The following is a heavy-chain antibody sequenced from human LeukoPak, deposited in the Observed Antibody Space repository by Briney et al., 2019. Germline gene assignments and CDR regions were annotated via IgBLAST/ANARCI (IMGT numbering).Heavy chain of an antibody. CDR3: ARQGIVEADSFDP. D-gene: IGHD6-19*01. V-gene: IGHV5-10-1*01. CDR2: VDPTDSYT. Sequence: GESLRISCKGSGYSFTNYWISWVRQMPGKALEWIGRVDPTDSYTNYSPSFQGHVAISVDKSISTAYLQWSSLKASDTAMYYCARQGIVEADSFDPWGQGTLVTVSS. J-gene: IGHJ5*02. CDR1: GYSFTNYW.